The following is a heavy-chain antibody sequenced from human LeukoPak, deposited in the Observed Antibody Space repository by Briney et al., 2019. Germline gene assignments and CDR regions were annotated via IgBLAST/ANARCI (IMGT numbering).Heavy chain of an antibody. D-gene: IGHD2/OR15-2a*01. Sequence: AGGSLRLSCAASGFTVSSNYMSWVRQAPGKGLEWVSVIYSGGSTYYADSVKGRFTISRRNSKNTLYLQMNSLRAEDTAVYYCARKNTNGLQYAFDIWGQGTMVTVSS. CDR1: GFTVSSNY. J-gene: IGHJ3*02. V-gene: IGHV3-53*04. CDR2: IYSGGST. CDR3: ARKNTNGLQYAFDI.